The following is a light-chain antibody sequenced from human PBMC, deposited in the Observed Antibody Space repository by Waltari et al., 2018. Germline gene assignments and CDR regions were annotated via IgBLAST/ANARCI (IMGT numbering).Light chain of an antibody. CDR1: SSDVGGYNY. V-gene: IGLV2-11*01. CDR2: DVS. J-gene: IGLJ2*01. Sequence: QSALTQPRSVSGSPGQSVTISCTGTSSDVGGYNYVSWYQQHPGKAPKCMIYDVSKRPSGVPDRFSGSKAGNPASLSISVLQAEDEADYYCCSYAGSYTHVVFGGGTKLTVL. CDR3: CSYAGSYTHVV.